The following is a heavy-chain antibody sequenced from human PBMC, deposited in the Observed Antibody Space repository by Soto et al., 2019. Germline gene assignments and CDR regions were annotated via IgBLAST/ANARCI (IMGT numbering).Heavy chain of an antibody. CDR2: IYYSGTT. V-gene: IGHV4-39*01. J-gene: IGHJ6*03. D-gene: IGHD3-9*01. CDR3: ARLYYDILTGYYPWNYYCYMDV. CDR1: GGSVSSTNYY. Sequence: QLQLQESGPGLVTPSETLSLTCAVSGGSVSSTNYYWGWIRQPPGKGLEWIGSIYYSGTTYYSPSLKGRVTISVDRSKNQFSLELSSVTAADTAVYYCARLYYDILTGYYPWNYYCYMDVWGEGTTVTVSS.